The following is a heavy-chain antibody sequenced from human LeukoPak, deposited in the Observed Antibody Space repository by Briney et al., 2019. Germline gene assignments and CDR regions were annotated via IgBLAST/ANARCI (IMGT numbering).Heavy chain of an antibody. CDR2: ISAYNGNT. D-gene: IGHD3-22*01. CDR1: GYTFTSYG. V-gene: IGHV1-18*01. CDR3: ARDERYDSSGYPFDY. Sequence: ASVKVSCKASGYTFTSYGISWVRQAPGQGLEWMGWISAYNGNTNYAQKLQGRVTMTTDTSTSTAYMELRSLRSDDTAVYYCARDERYDSSGYPFDYWGQGPLVTVSS. J-gene: IGHJ4*02.